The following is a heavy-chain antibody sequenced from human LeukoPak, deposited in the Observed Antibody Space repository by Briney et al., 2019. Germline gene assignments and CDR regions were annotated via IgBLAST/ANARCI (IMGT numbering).Heavy chain of an antibody. J-gene: IGHJ4*02. Sequence: GGSLRLSCAASGFTFSSYWMHWFRQAPGKGLVWVSRISTGGISTSYADSVKGRSTISRDTAKNTLYLQRTSLRAEDTAVYYCARASYGHYVLVYWGQGTLVTVSS. CDR1: GFTFSSYW. CDR3: ARASYGHYVLVY. CDR2: ISTGGIST. V-gene: IGHV3-74*01. D-gene: IGHD4-17*01.